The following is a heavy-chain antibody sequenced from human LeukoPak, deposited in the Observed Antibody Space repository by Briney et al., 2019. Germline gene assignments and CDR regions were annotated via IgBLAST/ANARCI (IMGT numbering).Heavy chain of an antibody. J-gene: IGHJ4*02. V-gene: IGHV3-30*18. Sequence: GGSLRLSCAASGFTSSSYGMHWVRQAPGKGLEWVAVISYDGSNKYYADSVKGRFTISRDNSKNTLYLQMNSLRAEDTAVYYCAKDYGSGSYSFDYWGQGTLVTVSS. CDR1: GFTSSSYG. CDR2: ISYDGSNK. CDR3: AKDYGSGSYSFDY. D-gene: IGHD3-10*01.